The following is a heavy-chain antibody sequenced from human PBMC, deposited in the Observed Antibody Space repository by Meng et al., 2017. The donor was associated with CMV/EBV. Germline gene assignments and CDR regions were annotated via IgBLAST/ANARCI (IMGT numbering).Heavy chain of an antibody. Sequence: SETLSLTCAVYGGSFSGYYWSWIRQPPGKGLEWIGSIYHSGSTYYNPSLKSRVTISVDTSKNQFSLKLSSVTAADTAVYYCARGLARRGNFDYWGQGTLVTVSS. J-gene: IGHJ4*02. D-gene: IGHD3-10*01. CDR1: GGSFSGYY. CDR3: ARGLARRGNFDY. CDR2: IYHSGST. V-gene: IGHV4-34*01.